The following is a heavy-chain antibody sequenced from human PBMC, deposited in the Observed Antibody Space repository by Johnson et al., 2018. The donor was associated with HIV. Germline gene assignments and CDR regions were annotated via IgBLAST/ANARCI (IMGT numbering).Heavy chain of an antibody. Sequence: VQLVESGGGVVQPGRSLRLSCAASGFTFSSYAMHWVSQAPGKGLEWVAVISYDGSNKYYADSVKGRFTISRDNSKNTLYLQMNSLRAEDTAVYYCARDILLLSSRGNAFDIWGQGIMVTVSS. V-gene: IGHV3-30-3*01. CDR3: ARDILLLSSRGNAFDI. CDR2: ISYDGSNK. CDR1: GFTFSSYA. D-gene: IGHD6-13*01. J-gene: IGHJ3*02.